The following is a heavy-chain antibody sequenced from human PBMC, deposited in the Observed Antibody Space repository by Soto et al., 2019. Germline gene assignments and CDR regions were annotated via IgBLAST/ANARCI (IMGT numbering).Heavy chain of an antibody. CDR1: GFTFSSYG. D-gene: IGHD3-3*01. J-gene: IGHJ5*02. CDR3: EREAYDFWSETAFGGGYNWFDP. CDR2: IWYDGSNK. V-gene: IGHV3-33*01. Sequence: QVQLVESGGGVVQPGRSLRLSCAASGFTFSSYGMHWVRQAPGKGLEWVAVIWYDGSNKYYADSVKGRLTIFRDKSKNTLYLQMNSLKTEDTAVYYCEREAYDFWSETAFGGGYNWFDPWGQGTLVTVSS.